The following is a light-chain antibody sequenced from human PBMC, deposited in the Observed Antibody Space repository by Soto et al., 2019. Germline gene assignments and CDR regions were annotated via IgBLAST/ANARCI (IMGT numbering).Light chain of an antibody. J-gene: IGLJ1*01. V-gene: IGLV2-8*01. CDR1: SSDVGGYNY. Sequence: QSALTQPPSASGSPGQSVTISCTGTSSDVGGYNYVSWYQQHPGKAPKLMIYEVSKRPSGVPDRFSGSKSGNTASLTVSGLHAEDEADYYCSSFAGSNNVAVFGTWTKVTVL. CDR2: EVS. CDR3: SSFAGSNNVAV.